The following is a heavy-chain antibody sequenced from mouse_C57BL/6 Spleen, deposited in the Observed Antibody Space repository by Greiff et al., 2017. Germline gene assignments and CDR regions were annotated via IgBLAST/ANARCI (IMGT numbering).Heavy chain of an antibody. J-gene: IGHJ4*01. V-gene: IGHV3-6*01. D-gene: IGHD1-1*01. CDR1: GYSITSGYY. CDR2: ISYDGSN. Sequence: ESGPGLVKPSQSLSLTCSVTGYSITSGYYWNWIRQFPGNKLEWMGYISYDGSNNYNPSLKNRISITRDTSKNQFFLKLNSVTTEDTATYYCARHYYSSSYDAIDYWGQGASVTVAS. CDR3: ARHYYSSSYDAIDY.